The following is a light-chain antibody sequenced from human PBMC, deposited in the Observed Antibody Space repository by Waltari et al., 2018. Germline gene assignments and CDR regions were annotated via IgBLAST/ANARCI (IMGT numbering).Light chain of an antibody. CDR2: EVS. Sequence: QSALTQPPSVSGSPGQSVTISCTGTSNDVGPFDRVSWYQQPPGTAPKLLIFEVSNRPSGVPDRFSGSASGNTASLTISGLQAEDEDDYYCCLYTTNFYVFAPATKVTVL. V-gene: IGLV2-18*01. J-gene: IGLJ1*01. CDR3: CLYTTNFYV. CDR1: SNDVGPFDR.